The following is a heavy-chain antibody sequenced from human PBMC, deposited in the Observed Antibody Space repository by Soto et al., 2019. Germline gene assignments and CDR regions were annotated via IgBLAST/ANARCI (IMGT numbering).Heavy chain of an antibody. CDR1: GFTFSSYA. D-gene: IGHD5-12*01. CDR2: INSNGGST. J-gene: IGHJ4*02. V-gene: IGHV3-64*01. Sequence: GGSLRLSCAASGFTFSSYAMHWVRQAPGKGLEYVSVINSNGGSTDYANSVKGRFTISRDNSKNTLYLQMGSLKAEDMAVYYCARTSGYAFDYWGRGTLVTVSS. CDR3: ARTSGYAFDY.